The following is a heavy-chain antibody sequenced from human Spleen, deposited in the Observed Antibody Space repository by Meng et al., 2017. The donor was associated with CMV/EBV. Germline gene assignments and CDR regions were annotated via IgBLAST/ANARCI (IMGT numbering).Heavy chain of an antibody. V-gene: IGHV3-74*01. D-gene: IGHD1-26*01. CDR3: TKGRGSYYENFDY. J-gene: IGHJ4*02. CDR2: INSDGSST. CDR1: GFTFSSYW. Sequence: GESLKISCAASGFTFSSYWMHWVRQAPGKGLVWVSRINSDGSSTSYADSVKGRFTISRDNAKNTLYLQMNSLRSEDTALYYCTKGRGSYYENFDYWGQGTPVTVSS.